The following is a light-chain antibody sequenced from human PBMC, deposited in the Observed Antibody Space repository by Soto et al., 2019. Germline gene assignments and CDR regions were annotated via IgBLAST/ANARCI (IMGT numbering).Light chain of an antibody. J-gene: IGKJ5*01. CDR3: RQFNEHPFT. V-gene: IGKV1-9*01. CDR2: SAS. CDR1: QGISSN. Sequence: DIQLTQSPSFLSASVGDRVTITCRASQGISSNLAWYQQKPGKAPNLLIYSASTLQSGVPSRFSGSGSGTEFTLTISSLQPEDVASYYCRQFNEHPFTFGQGTRLEIK.